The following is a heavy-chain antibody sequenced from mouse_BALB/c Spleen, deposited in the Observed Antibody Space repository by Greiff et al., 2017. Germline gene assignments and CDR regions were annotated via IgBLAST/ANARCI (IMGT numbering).Heavy chain of an antibody. CDR1: GYAFSSSW. V-gene: IGHV1-82*01. CDR2: IYPGDGDT. CDR3: ARGGAYYGNYNAMDY. J-gene: IGHJ2*01. D-gene: IGHD2-10*01. Sequence: QVQLQQSGPELVKPGASVKLSCKASGYAFSSSWMNWVKQRPGQGLEWIGRIYPGDGDTNYNGKFKGKATLTADKSSSTAYMQLSSLTSVDSAVYFGARGGAYYGNYNAMDYWGQGTTLTVSS.